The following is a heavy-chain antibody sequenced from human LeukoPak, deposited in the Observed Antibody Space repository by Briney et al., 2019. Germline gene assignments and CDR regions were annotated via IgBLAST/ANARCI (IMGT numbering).Heavy chain of an antibody. CDR2: IKQDGSEK. J-gene: IGHJ3*02. CDR3: AGIDSSGYDAFDI. Sequence: GGSLRLSCAASGFTFSSYWMSWVRQAPGKGLEWVANIKQDGSEKYYVDSVKGRFTISRDNAKNSLYLQMNSLRAEDTAVYYCAGIDSSGYDAFDIWGQGTMVTVSS. CDR1: GFTFSSYW. D-gene: IGHD3-22*01. V-gene: IGHV3-7*05.